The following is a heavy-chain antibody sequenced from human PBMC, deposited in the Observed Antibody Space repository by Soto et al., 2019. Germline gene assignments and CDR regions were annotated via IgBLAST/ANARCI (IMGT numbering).Heavy chain of an antibody. D-gene: IGHD2-2*01. V-gene: IGHV3-21*01. CDR3: TGGVPADNNYHYYYAMDV. CDR2: ISSSSGYI. J-gene: IGHJ6*02. CDR1: GFTFSRYS. Sequence: GGSLSLSCADSGFTFSRYSLNWVRQAPGKGLERVSSISSSSGYIYYADSVKGRLTVSRAYAKNSLYLTMTSLGAEETAVYYCTGGVPADNNYHYYYAMDVWGQGATVTVSS.